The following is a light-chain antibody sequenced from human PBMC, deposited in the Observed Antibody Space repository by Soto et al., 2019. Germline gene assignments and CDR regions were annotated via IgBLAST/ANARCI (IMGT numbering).Light chain of an antibody. CDR1: SVDINY. J-gene: IGLJ3*02. V-gene: IGLV2-8*01. CDR3: SSYAGRDIWV. CDR2: EVT. Sequence: QSALTQPPSASGSRGQSVTISSTGTSVDINYVSWFQQHPGKAPKLIICEVTKRPSGVPDRFSGSKSGNTASLTVSGLQDDDEADYYCSSYAGRDIWVFGGGTKLTVL.